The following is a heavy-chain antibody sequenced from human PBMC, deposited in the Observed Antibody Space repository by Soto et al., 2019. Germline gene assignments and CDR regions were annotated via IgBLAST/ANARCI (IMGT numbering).Heavy chain of an antibody. D-gene: IGHD6-13*01. Sequence: QITLKESGPTLVKPTQTLTLTCTFSGFSLSTTGVGVGWIRQPPGKALEWLALIYWDGDERYSPSLKSRLTITXXPXKXXVVLTLTNMDPVDTATFYCALIAFGSNWYHSYFDYWGQGTLVTVSS. J-gene: IGHJ4*02. V-gene: IGHV2-5*02. CDR2: IYWDGDE. CDR3: ALIAFGSNWYHSYFDY. CDR1: GFSLSTTGVG.